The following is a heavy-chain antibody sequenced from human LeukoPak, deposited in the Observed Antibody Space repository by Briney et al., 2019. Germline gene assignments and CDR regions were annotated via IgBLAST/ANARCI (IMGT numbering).Heavy chain of an antibody. CDR3: ARFVGSSPPYYFDY. Sequence: SETLSLTCTVSGGSISSYYWSWIRQPPGNGLEWIGYIYTSGSTNYNPSLKSRVTISVDTSKNQFSLKLSSVTAADTAVYYCARFVGSSPPYYFDYWGQGTLVTVSS. CDR1: GGSISSYY. CDR2: IYTSGST. D-gene: IGHD6-13*01. J-gene: IGHJ4*02. V-gene: IGHV4-4*09.